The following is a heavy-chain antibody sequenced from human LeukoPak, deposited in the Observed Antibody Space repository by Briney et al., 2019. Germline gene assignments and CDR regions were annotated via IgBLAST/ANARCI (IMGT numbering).Heavy chain of an antibody. D-gene: IGHD3-22*01. Sequence: SETLSLTCTVSGGSISSSSYYWGWIRQPPGKGLEWIGSIYYSGSTYYNPSLKSRVTISVDTSKNQFSLKLSSVTAADTAVYYCARLDDSSGYYYPTYYFDYWGQGTLVTVPS. CDR2: IYYSGST. CDR3: ARLDDSSGYYYPTYYFDY. CDR1: GGSISSSSYY. V-gene: IGHV4-39*01. J-gene: IGHJ4*02.